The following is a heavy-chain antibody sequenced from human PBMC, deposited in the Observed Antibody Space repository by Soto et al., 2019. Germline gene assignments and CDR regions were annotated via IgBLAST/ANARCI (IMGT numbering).Heavy chain of an antibody. CDR2: ISGYNGYT. D-gene: IGHD3-10*01. CDR1: GYTFTSHS. CDR3: ARVGYYYGSGSYLFDP. V-gene: IGHV1-18*01. J-gene: IGHJ5*02. Sequence: QVQLVQSGGEVKKPGASVKVSCKASGYTFTSHSISWVRRAPGEGLEWVGWISGYNGYTSYAKNFKGRVTMTTDASTSTDYMELRSLRPDDTAVYYCARVGYYYGSGSYLFDPWGQGTLVTVSS.